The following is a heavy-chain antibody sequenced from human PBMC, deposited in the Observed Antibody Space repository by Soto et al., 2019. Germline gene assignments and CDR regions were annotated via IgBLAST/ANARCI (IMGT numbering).Heavy chain of an antibody. J-gene: IGHJ6*02. D-gene: IGHD6-13*01. Sequence: SVKVSCKASGGTFSSYAISWVRQAPGQGLEWMGGIIPIFGTANYAQKFQGRVTITADESTSTAYMELSSLTSEDTAVYYCARVGSSPPTLSYYYYGMDVWGQRTTVTVSS. V-gene: IGHV1-69*13. CDR3: ARVGSSPPTLSYYYYGMDV. CDR1: GGTFSSYA. CDR2: IIPIFGTA.